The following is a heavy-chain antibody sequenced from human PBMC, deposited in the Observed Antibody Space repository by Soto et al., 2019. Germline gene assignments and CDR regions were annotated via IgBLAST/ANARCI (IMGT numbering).Heavy chain of an antibody. V-gene: IGHV1-8*01. CDR2: INPSSGNT. D-gene: IGHD2-21*01. CDR3: ARVGIMFYRVIVFYGMDV. J-gene: IGHJ6*02. Sequence: QVQLVQSGAEVKKPGASVKVSCKASGYSFTRHDINWVRQAPGQGLEWMGWINPSSGNTGYAQRFLGRLTMTTDTSTSTAYMELSGLKSEDTAIYYCARVGIMFYRVIVFYGMDVWGQGTTVTFPS. CDR1: GYSFTRHD.